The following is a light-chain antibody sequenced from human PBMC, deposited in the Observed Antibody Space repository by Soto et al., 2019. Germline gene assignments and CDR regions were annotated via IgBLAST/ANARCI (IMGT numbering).Light chain of an antibody. CDR3: TSYKSYYTLV. CDR1: SDDVGGYNY. V-gene: IGLV2-14*03. CDR2: EVS. Sequence: AQPPSASGFPGQSITLSCTGTSDDVGGYNYVSLYQQHSGKAPKLIIFEVSNRPSGVSDRFSGSTSGNTASLTISGLQPEDEAYYFCTSYKSYYTLVFGTGSKLTVL. J-gene: IGLJ1*01.